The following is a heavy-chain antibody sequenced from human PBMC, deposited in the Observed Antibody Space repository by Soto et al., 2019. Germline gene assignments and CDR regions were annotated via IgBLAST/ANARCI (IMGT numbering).Heavy chain of an antibody. CDR3: ARGSRFGVMDV. CDR1: GYSLIGPD. D-gene: IGHD3-10*01. Sequence: QVQLVQSGAEVKKPGASVKVSCKAPGYSLIGPDTNWGRQATGQGLEWMGWMNPNSGKTGYAQKFQGRVTMTRNTSISTVYMELSSLRSEDTAVYYCARGSRFGVMDVWGQGTTVTVSS. CDR2: MNPNSGKT. J-gene: IGHJ6*02. V-gene: IGHV1-8*01.